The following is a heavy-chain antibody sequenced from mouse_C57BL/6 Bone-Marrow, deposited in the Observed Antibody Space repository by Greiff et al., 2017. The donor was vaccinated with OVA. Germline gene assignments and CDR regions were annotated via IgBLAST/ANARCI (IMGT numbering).Heavy chain of an antibody. CDR3: AVTGSCFAY. Sequence: VQLQQSGPELVKPGASVKLSCKASGYTFTSYDINWVKQRPGQGLEWIGWIYPRDGSTKYNEKFKGKATLNVDTSSSTAYMELHSLTSEDSAFYFWAVTGSCFAYWGQGTLVTVSA. J-gene: IGHJ3*01. V-gene: IGHV1-85*01. CDR2: IYPRDGST. D-gene: IGHD2-13*01. CDR1: GYTFTSYD.